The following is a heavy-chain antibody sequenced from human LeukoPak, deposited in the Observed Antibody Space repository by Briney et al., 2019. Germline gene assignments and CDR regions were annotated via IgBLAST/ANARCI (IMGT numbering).Heavy chain of an antibody. CDR1: GGSISSYY. Sequence: PSETLSLTCTVSGGSISSYYWSWIRQPPGKGLEWIGYIYYSGSTNYNPSLKSRVTISVDTSKNQFSLKLSSVTAADTAVYYCARGSIVGWFDPWGQGTLVTVSS. D-gene: IGHD1-26*01. CDR3: ARGSIVGWFDP. V-gene: IGHV4-59*12. CDR2: IYYSGST. J-gene: IGHJ5*02.